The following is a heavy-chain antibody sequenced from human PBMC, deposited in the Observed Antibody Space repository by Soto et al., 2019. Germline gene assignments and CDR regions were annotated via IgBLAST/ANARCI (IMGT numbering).Heavy chain of an antibody. J-gene: IGHJ4*02. CDR3: AKYPTVLLWFVGQFDY. V-gene: IGHV3-23*01. D-gene: IGHD3-10*01. CDR2: ISGSGGST. Sequence: GGSLRLSCAASGFTFSSYAMSWVRQAPGKGLEWVSAISGSGGSTYYADSVKGRFTISRDNSKNTLYLQMNSLRAEDTAVYYCAKYPTVLLWFVGQFDYWGQGTLVTVSS. CDR1: GFTFSSYA.